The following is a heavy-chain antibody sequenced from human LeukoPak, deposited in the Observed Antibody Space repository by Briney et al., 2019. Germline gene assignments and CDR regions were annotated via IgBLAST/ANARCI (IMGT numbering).Heavy chain of an antibody. J-gene: IGHJ6*02. CDR3: ARSGLPMVRGVIIKSYYYYGMDV. D-gene: IGHD3-10*01. V-gene: IGHV1-8*01. CDR2: MNPNSGNT. Sequence: ASVKVSCKASGCTFTSYDINWVRQATGQGLEWMGCMNPNSGNTGYAQKFQGRVTMTRNTSISTAYMELSSLRSEDTAVYYCARSGLPMVRGVIIKSYYYYGMDVWGQGTTVTVSS. CDR1: GCTFTSYD.